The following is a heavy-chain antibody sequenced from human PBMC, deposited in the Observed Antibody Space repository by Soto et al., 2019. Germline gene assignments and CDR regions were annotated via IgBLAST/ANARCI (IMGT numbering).Heavy chain of an antibody. CDR2: TYYRSKWYN. D-gene: IGHD2-15*01. J-gene: IGHJ6*02. Sequence: SQTLSLTCAISGDSVSSNSAAWNWIRQSPSRGLEWLGRTYYRSKWYNDYAVSVKSRITINPDTSKNQFPLQLNSVTPEDTAVYYCARESCSGGSCIYGMDVWGQGTTVTVSS. V-gene: IGHV6-1*01. CDR3: ARESCSGGSCIYGMDV. CDR1: GDSVSSNSAA.